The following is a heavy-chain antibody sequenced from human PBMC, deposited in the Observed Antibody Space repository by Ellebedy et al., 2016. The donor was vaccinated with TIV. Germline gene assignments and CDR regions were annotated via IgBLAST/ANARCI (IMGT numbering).Heavy chain of an antibody. CDR2: IIPIFGTA. V-gene: IGHV1-69*05. CDR1: GGTFSSYA. D-gene: IGHD6-13*01. CDR3: ARDGVQQLEPFDY. J-gene: IGHJ4*02. Sequence: ASVKVSCKASGGTFSSYAISWVRQAPGQGLEWMGGIIPIFGTANYAQKFQGRVTMTRDTSTSTVYMELSSLRSEDTAVYYCARDGVQQLEPFDYWGQGTLVTVSS.